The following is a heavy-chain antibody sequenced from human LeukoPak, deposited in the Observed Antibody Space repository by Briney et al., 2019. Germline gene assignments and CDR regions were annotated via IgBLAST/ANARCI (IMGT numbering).Heavy chain of an antibody. Sequence: GGSLRLSCAASGFTSSSYAMSWVRQAPGKGLEWVSAISGSGGSTYHADSVKGRFTISRDNSKNTLYLQMNSLRAEDTAVYYCAKGYCSSTSCSRGDYWGQGTLVTVSS. J-gene: IGHJ4*02. V-gene: IGHV3-23*01. CDR2: ISGSGGST. CDR3: AKGYCSSTSCSRGDY. D-gene: IGHD2-2*01. CDR1: GFTSSSYA.